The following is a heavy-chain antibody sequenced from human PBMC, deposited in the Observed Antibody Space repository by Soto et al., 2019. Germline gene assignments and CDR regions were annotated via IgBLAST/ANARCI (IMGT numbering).Heavy chain of an antibody. Sequence: GGSLRLSXAASGFTFRTYGMHWVRQAPGKGLEWVAFISDDGSQKYYGDSVKGRFTISRDNSKNTLSLRMISLRTEDTSVYYCAKEAPGGWHFFDTWGQGTLVTVSS. CDR2: ISDDGSQK. CDR3: AKEAPGGWHFFDT. CDR1: GFTFRTYG. V-gene: IGHV3-30*18. J-gene: IGHJ4*02. D-gene: IGHD6-19*01.